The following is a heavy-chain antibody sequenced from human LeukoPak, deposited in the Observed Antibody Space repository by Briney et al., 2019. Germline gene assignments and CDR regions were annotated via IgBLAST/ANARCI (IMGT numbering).Heavy chain of an antibody. CDR3: ARPYSTGWYPLDY. Sequence: GESLKISCKVSGYSFTSYWIGWVRQMPGKGLEWMGIIYPGDSDTRYSPSFQGQVTISADKSSSTTYLQWSTLKASDTAMYYCARPYSTGWYPLDYWGQGTLVTVSS. CDR2: IYPGDSDT. D-gene: IGHD6-19*01. CDR1: GYSFTSYW. J-gene: IGHJ4*02. V-gene: IGHV5-51*01.